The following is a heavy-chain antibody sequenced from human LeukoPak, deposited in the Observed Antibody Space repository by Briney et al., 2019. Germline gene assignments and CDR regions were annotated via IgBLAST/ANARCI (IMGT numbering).Heavy chain of an antibody. J-gene: IGHJ4*02. Sequence: PGGSLRLSCAASGFTFSNYDMHWVRQATGKGLEWVSGIGTAGDIYYPGSVKGRFTISRENAKNSLYLQMNSLRAEDTAVYYCAKLREWELPDLFDYWGQGTLVTVSS. CDR2: IGTAGDI. CDR1: GFTFSNYD. D-gene: IGHD1-26*01. V-gene: IGHV3-13*01. CDR3: AKLREWELPDLFDY.